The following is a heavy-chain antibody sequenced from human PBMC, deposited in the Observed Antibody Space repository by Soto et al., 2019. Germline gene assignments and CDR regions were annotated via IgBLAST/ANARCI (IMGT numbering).Heavy chain of an antibody. CDR2: IRSKAYGGTT. Sequence: GGSLRLSCTASGFTFGDYAMSWVRQAPGKGLEWVGFIRSKAYGGTTEYAASVKGRFTISRDDSKSIAYLQMNSLKTEDTAVYYCTRDWGMAGLVVVVAATPAFDIWGQGTMVTVSS. CDR3: TRDWGMAGLVVVVAATPAFDI. V-gene: IGHV3-49*04. D-gene: IGHD2-15*01. J-gene: IGHJ3*02. CDR1: GFTFGDYA.